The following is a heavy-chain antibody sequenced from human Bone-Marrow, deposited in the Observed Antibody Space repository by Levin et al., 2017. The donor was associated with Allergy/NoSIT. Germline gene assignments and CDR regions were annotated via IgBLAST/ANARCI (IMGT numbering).Heavy chain of an antibody. CDR1: GFDFSKKG. Sequence: GGSLRLSCVVSGFDFSKKGMHWVRQAPGKGLEWVAIIWFDGSQRYHADSVKGRFSISRDNSKNTLYLQLNSLRAGDTAVYYCAKSTTMVLYYFDYWGQGTLVTVSS. V-gene: IGHV3-33*06. CDR2: IWFDGSQR. D-gene: IGHD5-18*01. J-gene: IGHJ4*02. CDR3: AKSTTMVLYYFDY.